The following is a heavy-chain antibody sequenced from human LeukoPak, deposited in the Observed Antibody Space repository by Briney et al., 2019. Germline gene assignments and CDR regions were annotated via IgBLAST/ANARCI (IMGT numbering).Heavy chain of an antibody. J-gene: IGHJ5*02. Sequence: SETLSLTCTVSGGSISSYYWSWLRQPPGKGLEYIGYTHYSGATNYNPSLKSRVTMSVDTSKNQFSLKLSSVTAADTAVYYCARCVAAAGIIAFDPWGQGTLVTVSS. V-gene: IGHV4-59*12. CDR2: THYSGAT. D-gene: IGHD6-13*01. CDR1: GGSISSYY. CDR3: ARCVAAAGIIAFDP.